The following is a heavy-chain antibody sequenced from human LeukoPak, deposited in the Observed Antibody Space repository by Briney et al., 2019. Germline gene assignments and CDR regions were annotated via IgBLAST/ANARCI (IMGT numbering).Heavy chain of an antibody. CDR2: IHYSETT. Sequence: SETLSLTCTVSGGSISSSNYYWGWIRQPPGKGLEWIASIHYSETTYYNPSLKSRVTISVDTSKNHFSLKLSSVTAADTAVYYCAREEQQHGWAYFDYWGQGTLVTVSS. J-gene: IGHJ4*02. CDR3: AREEQQHGWAYFDY. D-gene: IGHD6-13*01. V-gene: IGHV4-39*02. CDR1: GGSISSSNYY.